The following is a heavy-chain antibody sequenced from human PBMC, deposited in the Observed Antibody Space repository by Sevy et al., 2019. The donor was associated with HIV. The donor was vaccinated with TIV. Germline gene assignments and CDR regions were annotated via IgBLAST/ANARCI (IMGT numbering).Heavy chain of an antibody. J-gene: IGHJ4*02. V-gene: IGHV3-74*01. CDR3: ARGSSYNWRGDS. CDR2: INSDGSST. CDR1: GFTFSSYW. Sequence: GGSLRLSCAASGFTFSSYWMHWVRQGSGKGLVWVSRINSDGSSTYYADSVKGRFTISRDNAKNTLYLQMNSLRAEDTAVYYRARGSSYNWRGDSWGQGTLVTVSS. D-gene: IGHD1-1*01.